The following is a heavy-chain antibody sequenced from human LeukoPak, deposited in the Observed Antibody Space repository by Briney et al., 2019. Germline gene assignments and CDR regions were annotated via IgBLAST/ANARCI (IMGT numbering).Heavy chain of an antibody. CDR1: GSTFSSYW. CDR2: IKQDGSEK. J-gene: IGHJ4*02. D-gene: IGHD7-27*01. V-gene: IGHV3-7*04. CDR3: GRFTRSGDSVY. Sequence: PGGSLRLSCAASGSTFSSYWMGWVRQAPGKGLEWVANIKQDGSEKQYVDSVKGRFAISRDNAENSLYLQMNSLKAEDTAVYYCGRFTRSGDSVYWGQGTLVTVSS.